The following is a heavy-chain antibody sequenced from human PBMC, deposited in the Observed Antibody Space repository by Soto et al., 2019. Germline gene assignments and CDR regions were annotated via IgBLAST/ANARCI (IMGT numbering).Heavy chain of an antibody. D-gene: IGHD4-17*01. V-gene: IGHV1-18*01. CDR2: ISAYNGNT. Sequence: GASVKVSCKASGYTFTSYGISWVRQAPGQGLEWKGWISAYNGNTNYAQKHQGRVTMTTDTSTSTAYMELRSLRSDDTAVYYCARELDPYYGGNSLSLDYWGQGTLVTVSS. CDR1: GYTFTSYG. CDR3: ARELDPYYGGNSLSLDY. J-gene: IGHJ4*02.